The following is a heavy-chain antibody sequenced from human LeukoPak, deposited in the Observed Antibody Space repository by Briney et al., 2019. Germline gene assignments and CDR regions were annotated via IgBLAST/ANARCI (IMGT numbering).Heavy chain of an antibody. J-gene: IGHJ3*02. CDR1: GYTISSDYY. V-gene: IGHV4-30-4*01. CDR3: ARGHVTDAFDI. Sequence: SETLSLTCAVSGYTISSDYYWSWIRQPPGKGLEWIGYIYYSGSTYYNPSLKSRVTISVDTSKNQFSLKLSSVTAADTAVYYCARGHVTDAFDIWGQGTMVTVSS. CDR2: IYYSGST.